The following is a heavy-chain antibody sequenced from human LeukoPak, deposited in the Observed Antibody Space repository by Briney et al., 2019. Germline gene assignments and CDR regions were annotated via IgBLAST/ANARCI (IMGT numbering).Heavy chain of an antibody. D-gene: IGHD2-2*01. CDR1: GFTFGTYG. CDR3: ASDIVVVPAAILDAFDI. Sequence: GGSLRLSCAASGFTFGTYGMHWVRQAPGKGLHWVAFIPYDGSIKFYADSVKGRFTISRDNSKNTVYLQMNSLRAEDTAVYYCASDIVVVPAAILDAFDIWGQGTMVTVSS. V-gene: IGHV3-30*02. CDR2: IPYDGSIK. J-gene: IGHJ3*02.